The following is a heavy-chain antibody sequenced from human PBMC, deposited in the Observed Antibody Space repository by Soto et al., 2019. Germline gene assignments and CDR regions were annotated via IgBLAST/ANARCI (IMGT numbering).Heavy chain of an antibody. Sequence: QLQLQESGPGLVKPSETLSLTCTVSGGSISSSSYYWGWIRQPPGKGLEWIGSIYYSGSTYYNPSLKSRVTISVDTSKNQFSLKLSSVTAADTAVYYCARQAYCSGGSCYSPGWFDPWGQGTLVTVSS. CDR2: IYYSGST. D-gene: IGHD2-15*01. J-gene: IGHJ5*02. V-gene: IGHV4-39*01. CDR1: GGSISSSSYY. CDR3: ARQAYCSGGSCYSPGWFDP.